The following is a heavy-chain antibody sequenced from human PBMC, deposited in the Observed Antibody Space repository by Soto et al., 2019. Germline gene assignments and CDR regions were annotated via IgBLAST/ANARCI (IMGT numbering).Heavy chain of an antibody. CDR2: ITHGGTT. CDR1: GGSITDGPYY. D-gene: IGHD3-3*01. Sequence: SETLSLTCTVSGGSITDGPYYWGWIRQPPGRGLEWIGGITHGGTTNYNPSLKSRVTMSVDTSKSQFSLKLSSVTAADMAVYYCARGGGFDFWNSYDHHNYYMDVWGTGTTVTVSS. CDR3: ARGGGFDFWNSYDHHNYYMDV. J-gene: IGHJ6*03. V-gene: IGHV4-39*07.